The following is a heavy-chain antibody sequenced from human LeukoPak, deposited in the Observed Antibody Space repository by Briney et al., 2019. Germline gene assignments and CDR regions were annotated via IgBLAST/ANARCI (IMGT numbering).Heavy chain of an antibody. J-gene: IGHJ4*02. D-gene: IGHD3-10*01. V-gene: IGHV3-9*01. Sequence: GGSLRLSCAASGFTFDDYAMHWVRQAPGKGLEWVSGISWNSGSIGYADSVKGRFTISRDNAKNSLYLQMNSLRAEDTALYYCAKDMSYYGSGSPQDYWGQGTLVTVSS. CDR2: ISWNSGSI. CDR3: AKDMSYYGSGSPQDY. CDR1: GFTFDDYA.